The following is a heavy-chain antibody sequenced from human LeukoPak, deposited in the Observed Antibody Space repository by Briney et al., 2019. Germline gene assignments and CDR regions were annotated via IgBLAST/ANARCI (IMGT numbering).Heavy chain of an antibody. J-gene: IGHJ3*02. V-gene: IGHV3-23*01. CDR2: ISGSADTT. CDR1: GFTFSSYA. D-gene: IGHD2-15*01. Sequence: GGSLRLSCAASGFTFSSYAMSWVRQAPGKGLKWVSSISGSADTTYYADSVKGRFTVSRDKSNNTLFLQMTRLTADDTAVYYCAKDASPLPNVFDIWGQGTKVIVSS. CDR3: AKDASPLPNVFDI.